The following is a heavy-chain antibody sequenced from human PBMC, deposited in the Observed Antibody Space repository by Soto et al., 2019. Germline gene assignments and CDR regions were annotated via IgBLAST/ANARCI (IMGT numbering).Heavy chain of an antibody. CDR1: GFTSSYF. Sequence: VQLVESGGGLVQPGGSLRLSCAAYGFTSSYFHWVRQPPGKGLVWVSRINSDGSSISYADSVKGRVTISRDNAKNTLYLQMVSLRAEDTAVYYCARGPDGYSDGDSWGQGSLVTVSS. V-gene: IGHV3-74*01. CDR3: ARGPDGYSDGDS. CDR2: INSDGSSI. D-gene: IGHD5-18*01. J-gene: IGHJ4*02.